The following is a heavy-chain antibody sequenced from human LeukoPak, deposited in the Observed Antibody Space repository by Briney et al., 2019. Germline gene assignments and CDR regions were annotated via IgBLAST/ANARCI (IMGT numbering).Heavy chain of an antibody. J-gene: IGHJ4*02. Sequence: GSLRLSCAASGFTFRSYAMNWVRLAPGKGLEWVSSVAGRGDVTYYADSVKGRFTISRDNSKNTLYLQMNSLRAEDTAVYHCAREDRSSGFYGLDYWGQGTLVTVSS. CDR1: GFTFRSYA. D-gene: IGHD6-19*01. CDR2: VAGRGDVT. CDR3: AREDRSSGFYGLDY. V-gene: IGHV3-23*01.